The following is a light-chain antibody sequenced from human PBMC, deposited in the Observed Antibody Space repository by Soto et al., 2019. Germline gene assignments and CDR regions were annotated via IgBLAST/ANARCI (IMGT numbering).Light chain of an antibody. Sequence: QSVLTQPPSVSGAPGQRVTISCTGSNSNIGAGFDVHWYQQLPGAAPRLLIYANDIRPSGVPDRFSGSSSVSSASLAIAGLQAEDEADYYCQSWESGLSVVFGGGTKLTVL. J-gene: IGLJ3*02. CDR2: AND. CDR1: NSNIGAGFD. CDR3: QSWESGLSVV. V-gene: IGLV1-40*01.